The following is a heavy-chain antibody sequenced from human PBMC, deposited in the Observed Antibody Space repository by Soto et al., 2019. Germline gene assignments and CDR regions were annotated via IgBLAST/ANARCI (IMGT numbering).Heavy chain of an antibody. CDR3: SKWDGYGDY. Sequence: EVQLLESGGDLIHPGGSLRLSCAASGFDFGRNSMTWVRQTPGKGLEWVAGISAGGDLSWHADFVKGRFTISRDNSKNMVYLQMNNLSVDDTAVYFCSKWDGYGDYWGRGALVTVSA. D-gene: IGHD5-12*01. CDR1: GFDFGRNS. J-gene: IGHJ4*02. CDR2: ISAGGDLS. V-gene: IGHV3-23*01.